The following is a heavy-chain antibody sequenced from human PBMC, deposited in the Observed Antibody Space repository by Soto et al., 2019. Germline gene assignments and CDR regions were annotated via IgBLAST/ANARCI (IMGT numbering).Heavy chain of an antibody. Sequence: GGSLRLSCAASGFTFSSYSMNWVRQAPGKGLEWVSYISSSSSTIYYADSVKGRFTISRDNAKNSLYLQMNSLRAEDTAVYYCARGQKGDWNDVWADYWGQGTLVTVSS. J-gene: IGHJ4*02. V-gene: IGHV3-48*01. D-gene: IGHD1-1*01. CDR3: ARGQKGDWNDVWADY. CDR1: GFTFSSYS. CDR2: ISSSSSTI.